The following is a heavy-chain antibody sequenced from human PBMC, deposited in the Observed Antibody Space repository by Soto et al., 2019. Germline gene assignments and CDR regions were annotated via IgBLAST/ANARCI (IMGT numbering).Heavy chain of an antibody. V-gene: IGHV4-4*02. CDR1: SDSISSSNW. CDR3: ARSPGTWRLDF. D-gene: IGHD2-15*01. Sequence: QVQLQESGPGLVKPSGTLSLTCRVSSDSISSSNWWSWVRQPPGKGLEWIGEIYHSGSTNYNPSLASRVTISVDKSNIQFSLKLTSVTAADTAIYYCARSPGTWRLDFWGQGTLVTVSS. CDR2: IYHSGST. J-gene: IGHJ4*02.